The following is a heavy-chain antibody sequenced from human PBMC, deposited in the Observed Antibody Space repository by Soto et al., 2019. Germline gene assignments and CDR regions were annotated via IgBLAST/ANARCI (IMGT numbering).Heavy chain of an antibody. CDR1: GFTLSTHA. J-gene: IGHJ3*02. V-gene: IGHV3-23*01. CDR2: ISGSGDTT. CDR3: AKALPFYDFWSGYSTATFDI. Sequence: EEQLLESGGGLVQPGGSLRLSCAASGFTLSTHAMTWVRQAPGKGLEWVSSISGSGDTTYYSDSVKGRFTISRDNSKSTLYLQMNSLRAEDTAVYYCAKALPFYDFWSGYSTATFDIWGQGTMVTVSS. D-gene: IGHD3-3*01.